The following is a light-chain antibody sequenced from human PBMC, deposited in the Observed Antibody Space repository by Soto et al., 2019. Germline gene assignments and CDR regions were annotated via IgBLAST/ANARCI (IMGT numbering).Light chain of an antibody. CDR1: SSDVGGYNY. J-gene: IGLJ2*01. CDR2: DVS. V-gene: IGLV2-14*01. CDR3: SSYTSSSTLVV. Sequence: QSALTQPASVSGSPGQSITISCTGTSSDVGGYNYVSWYQQHPGKAPKLMIYDVSNRPSGVSNGFSGSKSGNTASLTISGLQAEDEDDYYCSSYTSSSTLVVFGGGTKLTVL.